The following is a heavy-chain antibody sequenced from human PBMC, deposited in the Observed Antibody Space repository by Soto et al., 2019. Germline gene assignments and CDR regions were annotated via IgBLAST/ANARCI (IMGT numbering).Heavy chain of an antibody. CDR2: ISGSGGST. D-gene: IGHD6-19*01. CDR1: GLTFSSYA. J-gene: IGHJ4*02. Sequence: EVQLLESGGGLVQPGGSLRLSCAASGLTFSSYAMSWFRQAPGKGLEWVSAISGSGGSTYYADSVKGRFTISRDNSKNTLYVQMNSLRAEDTAVYYCARRTSGWYLDYWGQGTLVTVSS. V-gene: IGHV3-23*01. CDR3: ARRTSGWYLDY.